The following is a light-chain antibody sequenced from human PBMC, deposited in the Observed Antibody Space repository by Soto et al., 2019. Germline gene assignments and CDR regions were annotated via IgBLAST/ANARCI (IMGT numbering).Light chain of an antibody. V-gene: IGKV3-20*01. CDR3: QQYGNSPFT. Sequence: EIVLTQSPGTLSLSPGERATLSCRASQSVDSTYLAWYQQKPDQSPRLLIYATFTRAAGIPDRFSGSGSGTDFTLTISRLEPDDVVVYYCQQYGNSPFTFGQGTRLEIK. CDR1: QSVDSTY. J-gene: IGKJ5*01. CDR2: ATF.